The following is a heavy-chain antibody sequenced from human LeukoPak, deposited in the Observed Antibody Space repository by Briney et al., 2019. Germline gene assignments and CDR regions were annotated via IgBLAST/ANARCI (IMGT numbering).Heavy chain of an antibody. J-gene: IGHJ4*02. D-gene: IGHD3-3*01. Sequence: SETLSVTCTVSGGSISSSSYYWGWIRQPPGKGLEWIGSIYYSGSTYYNPSLKSRVTISVDTSKNQFSLKLSSVTAADTAVYYCAVGFLEWLFDYWGQGTLVTVSS. V-gene: IGHV4-39*01. CDR2: IYYSGST. CDR1: GGSISSSSYY. CDR3: AVGFLEWLFDY.